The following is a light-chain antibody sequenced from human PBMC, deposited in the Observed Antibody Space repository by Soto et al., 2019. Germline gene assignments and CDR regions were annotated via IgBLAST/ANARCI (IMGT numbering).Light chain of an antibody. J-gene: IGLJ2*01. CDR3: CSYAAGQTLV. CDR1: SSDVGGYEY. V-gene: IGLV2-11*01. Sequence: QSVLTQPRSVSGSPGQSVTISCSGTSSDVGGYEYVSWYQQHPGTAPTLIIYHVAQRPSGVPDRFSASKSGTTASLTISGLQAEDEAEYFCCSYAAGQTLVFGGGTKVTVL. CDR2: HVA.